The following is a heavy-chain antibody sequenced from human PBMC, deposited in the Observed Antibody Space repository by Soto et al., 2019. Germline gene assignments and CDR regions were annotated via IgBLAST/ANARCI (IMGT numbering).Heavy chain of an antibody. Sequence: GGSLRLSCAASGFTFSSYAMSWVRQAPGKGLEWVSAISGSGSTYYADSVKGRFTISRDNSKNTLYLQMNSLRAEDTAVYYCAKFEDIVVVVATYYYYGMDVWGQGTTVTVSS. J-gene: IGHJ6*02. CDR2: ISGSGST. CDR3: AKFEDIVVVVATYYYYGMDV. D-gene: IGHD2-15*01. V-gene: IGHV3-23*01. CDR1: GFTFSSYA.